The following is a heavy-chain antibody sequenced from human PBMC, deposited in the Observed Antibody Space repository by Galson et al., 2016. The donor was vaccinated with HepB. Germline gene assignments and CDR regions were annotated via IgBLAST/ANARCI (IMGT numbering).Heavy chain of an antibody. CDR3: AKSGTYSSSSVWFDP. CDR1: GFNFDDYA. CDR2: ISWNSGNT. D-gene: IGHD6-6*01. J-gene: IGHJ5*02. V-gene: IGHV3-9*01. Sequence: SLRLSCAASGFNFDDYAMHWVRQAPGKGLEWVSGISWNSGNTDYVDSVKGRFTISRDNAKNSLYLQMNSLRPEDTALYYCAKSGTYSSSSVWFDPWGQGTLVTVSS.